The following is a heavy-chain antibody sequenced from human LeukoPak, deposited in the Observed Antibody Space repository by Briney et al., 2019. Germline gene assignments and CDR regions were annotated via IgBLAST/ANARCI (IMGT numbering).Heavy chain of an antibody. D-gene: IGHD4-17*01. CDR2: INHNGST. CDR3: ARGDYGDYNWFDP. Sequence: PSETLSLTCAVYGGSFSGYYWSWIRRPPGKGLEWIGEINHNGSTNYNPSLKSRVTISVDTSKNQFSLKLSSVTAADTAVYYCARGDYGDYNWFDPWGQGTLVTVSS. V-gene: IGHV4-34*01. CDR1: GGSFSGYY. J-gene: IGHJ5*02.